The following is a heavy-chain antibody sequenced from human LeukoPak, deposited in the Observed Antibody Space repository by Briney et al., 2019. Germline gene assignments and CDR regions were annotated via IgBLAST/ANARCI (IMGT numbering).Heavy chain of an antibody. CDR2: IYYSGST. D-gene: IGHD2-15*01. V-gene: IGHV4-38-2*02. J-gene: IGHJ4*02. Sequence: SETLSLTCTVSGYSISSGYYWGWIRQPPGKGLEWIGSIYYSGSTYYNPSLKSRVTISVDTSKNQFSLKLSSVTAADTAVYYCARPCSGGSCYRGLEYFDYWGQGTLVTVSS. CDR1: GYSISSGYY. CDR3: ARPCSGGSCYRGLEYFDY.